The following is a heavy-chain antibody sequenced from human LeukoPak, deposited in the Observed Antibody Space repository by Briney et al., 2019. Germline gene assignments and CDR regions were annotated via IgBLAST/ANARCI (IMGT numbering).Heavy chain of an antibody. V-gene: IGHV3-7*01. D-gene: IGHD3-10*01. J-gene: IGHJ4*02. CDR3: ARVTPAYYYGSELTH. CDR1: GFTFSSHW. CDR2: IKKDGSEK. Sequence: GGSLRLSCAASGFTFSSHWMSWVRQAPGKGLEWVANIKKDGSEKYYVDSVKGRFTISRDNAKTSLYLQMNSLRAEDTAVYYCARVTPAYYYGSELTHWGQGTLVTVSS.